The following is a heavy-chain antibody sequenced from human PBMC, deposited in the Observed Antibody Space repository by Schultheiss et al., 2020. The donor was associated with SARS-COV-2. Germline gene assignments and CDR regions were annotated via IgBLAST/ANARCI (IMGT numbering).Heavy chain of an antibody. CDR2: INTVGTTT. D-gene: IGHD6-13*01. CDR1: GFTFSSYW. V-gene: IGHV3-74*01. CDR3: ARGWIAAIGPEY. Sequence: GESLKISCAASGFTFSSYWMHWVRQDPGKGLVWVSHINTVGTTTDYADFVKGRFTISRDNAKDTLYLQMNSLTVEDTAVYYCARGWIAAIGPEYWGQGTLVTVSS. J-gene: IGHJ4*02.